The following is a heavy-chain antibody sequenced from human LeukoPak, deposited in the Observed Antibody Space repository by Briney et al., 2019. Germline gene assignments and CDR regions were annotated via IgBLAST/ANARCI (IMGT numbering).Heavy chain of an antibody. D-gene: IGHD3-3*01. V-gene: IGHV3-23*01. J-gene: IGHJ4*02. CDR2: ISGSGGST. CDR3: AKDRDVLRFLEWLLFLDY. CDR1: GFTLSSYA. Sequence: GGSLRLSCAASGFTLSSYAMSWVRQAPGKGLEWVSAISGSGGSTYYADSVKGRFTISRDNSKNTLYLQMNSLRAEDTAVYYCAKDRDVLRFLEWLLFLDYWGQGTLVTVSS.